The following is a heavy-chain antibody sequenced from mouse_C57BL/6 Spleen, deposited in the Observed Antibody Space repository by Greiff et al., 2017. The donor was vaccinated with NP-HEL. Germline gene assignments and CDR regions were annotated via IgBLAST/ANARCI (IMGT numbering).Heavy chain of an antibody. J-gene: IGHJ3*01. CDR3: ARRGIFDYETWFAY. CDR1: GFTFSSYA. CDR2: ISDGGSYT. D-gene: IGHD2-4*01. Sequence: EVHLVESGGGLVKPGGSLKLSCAASGFTFSSYAMSWVRQTPEKRLEWVATISDGGSYTYYPDHVTGRFTISRANAKNNLYLQMSHLKSEDTAMDYWARRGIFDYETWFAYWGQGTLVTVSA. V-gene: IGHV5-4*01.